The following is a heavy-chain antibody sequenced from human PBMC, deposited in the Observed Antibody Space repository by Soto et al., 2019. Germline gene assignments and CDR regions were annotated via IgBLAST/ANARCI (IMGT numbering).Heavy chain of an antibody. CDR1: GYTFNDYG. Sequence: QVQLVQSGAEVKKPGASGRVSCKASGYTFNDYGISWVRQAPGQGLEWMGWIGPYEGVTNHAQTFQGRVTMTVDTSTTTADMELRSLRSDDTALYYCARCYCSVGSCYTCWHFDLWGPGTLVTVTA. J-gene: IGHJ2*01. V-gene: IGHV1-18*01. CDR2: IGPYEGVT. CDR3: ARCYCSVGSCYTCWHFDL. D-gene: IGHD2-15*01.